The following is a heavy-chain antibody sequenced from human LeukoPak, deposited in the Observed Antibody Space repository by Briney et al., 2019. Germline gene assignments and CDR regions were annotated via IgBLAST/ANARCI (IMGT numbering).Heavy chain of an antibody. V-gene: IGHV1-18*01. CDR1: GYTFTRYG. CDR3: VRGSRADDAFDI. Sequence: ASVKVSCKASGYTFTRYGISWVRQAPGQGLEWMGWISAYNGNTKYAQKFQGRVTMTTDTSTSTVYVELRSLRSDDTAVYYCVRGSRADDAFDIWGQRTRVTVSS. D-gene: IGHD2-2*01. J-gene: IGHJ3*02. CDR2: ISAYNGNT.